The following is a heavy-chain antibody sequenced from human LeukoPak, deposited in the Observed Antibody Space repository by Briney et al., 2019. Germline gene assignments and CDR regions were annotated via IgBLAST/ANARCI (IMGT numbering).Heavy chain of an antibody. J-gene: IGHJ4*02. CDR2: ISYDGSNK. D-gene: IGHD2-15*01. CDR3: ARDGCSGGSCSCFDY. Sequence: GGSLRLSCAASGFTFSSHAMHWVRQAPGTGLEWVAVISYDGSNKYYADSVKGRFTISRDNSKNTLYLQMNSLRAEDTAVYYCARDGCSGGSCSCFDYWGQGTLVTVSS. CDR1: GFTFSSHA. V-gene: IGHV3-30*04.